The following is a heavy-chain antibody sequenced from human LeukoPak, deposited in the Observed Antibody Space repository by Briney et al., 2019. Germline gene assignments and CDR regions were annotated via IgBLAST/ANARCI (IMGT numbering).Heavy chain of an antibody. J-gene: IGHJ3*02. CDR2: IRYDGSNK. D-gene: IGHD3-10*01. V-gene: IGHV3-30*02. CDR1: GFTFSSYG. Sequence: AGGSLRLSCAASGFTFSSYGMHWVRQAPGKGLEWVAFIRYDGSNKYYADSVKGRFTISRDNSKNTLYLQMNSLRAEDTAVYYCAKDYGSGRSAFDIWGQGTMVTVSS. CDR3: AKDYGSGRSAFDI.